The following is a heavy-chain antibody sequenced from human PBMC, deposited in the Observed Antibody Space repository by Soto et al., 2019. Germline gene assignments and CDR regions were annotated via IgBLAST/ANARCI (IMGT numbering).Heavy chain of an antibody. Sequence: PGGSLRLSCAASGFTFSSYSMNWVRQAPGKGLEWVSYISSSSTIYYADSVKGRFTISRDNAKNSLYLQMNSLRAEDTAVYYCSRGDIVVVPAADYYYYYMDFWGKGTSVTVSS. V-gene: IGHV3-48*01. CDR2: ISSSSTI. CDR1: GFTFSSYS. J-gene: IGHJ6*03. D-gene: IGHD2-2*01. CDR3: SRGDIVVVPAADYYYYYMDF.